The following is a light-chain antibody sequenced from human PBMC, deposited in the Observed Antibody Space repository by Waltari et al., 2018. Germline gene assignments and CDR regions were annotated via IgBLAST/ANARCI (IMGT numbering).Light chain of an antibody. CDR3: CSYAGSSTSLV. CDR1: SSDVGSYNL. V-gene: IGLV2-23*01. J-gene: IGLJ2*01. Sequence: QSALTQPASVSGSPGKSITISCTGTSSDVGSYNLVSWYQQHPGKAPKLMIYEGSKRPSGVSNRFSCSKSGNTASLTISGLQAEDEADYYCCSYAGSSTSLVFGGGTKLTVL. CDR2: EGS.